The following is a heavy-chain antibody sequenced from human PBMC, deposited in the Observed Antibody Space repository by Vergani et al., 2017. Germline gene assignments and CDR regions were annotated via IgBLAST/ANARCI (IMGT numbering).Heavy chain of an antibody. CDR2: SSWNSGSI. CDR1: GFTFDDYA. V-gene: IGHV3-9*01. D-gene: IGHD1-26*01. Sequence: EVQLVESGGGLVQPGRSLRLSCAASGFTFDDYAMHWVRQAPGKGRGLVSGSSWNSGSIGYADSVKGRFTISRYNAKNSLYLQMNSLRAEDTALYYCAKVSAWGEGYFDYWGQGTLVTVSS. CDR3: AKVSAWGEGYFDY. J-gene: IGHJ4*02.